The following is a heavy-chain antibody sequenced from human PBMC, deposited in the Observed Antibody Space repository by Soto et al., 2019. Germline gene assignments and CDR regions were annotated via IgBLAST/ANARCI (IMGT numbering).Heavy chain of an antibody. J-gene: IGHJ4*02. CDR1: GFDFSSYA. CDR2: ISGSGGST. V-gene: IGHV3-23*01. D-gene: IGHD3-16*01. CDR3: AKVATVVIMITLDY. Sequence: LRLSCPASGFDFSSYAMSWVRQAPGKGLEWVSAISGSGGSTYYADSVKGRFTISRDNSKNTLYLQMNSLRAEDTAVYYCAKVATVVIMITLDYWGQGTLVTVSS.